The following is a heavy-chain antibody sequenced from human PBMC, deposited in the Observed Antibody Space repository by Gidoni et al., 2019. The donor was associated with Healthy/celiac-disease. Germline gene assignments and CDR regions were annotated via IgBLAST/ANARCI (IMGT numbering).Heavy chain of an antibody. CDR1: GFTFSSYS. D-gene: IGHD6-6*01. J-gene: IGHJ4*02. V-gene: IGHV3-48*02. CDR2: ISSSSSTI. CDR3: ARAQGPRRIAARSGDNFDY. Sequence: EVQLVESGGGLVQPGGSLRLSCAASGFTFSSYSMNWVRQAPGKGLEWVSYISSSSSTIYYADSVKGRFTISRDNAKNSLYLQMNSLRDEDTAVYYCARAQGPRRIAARSGDNFDYWGQGTLVTVSS.